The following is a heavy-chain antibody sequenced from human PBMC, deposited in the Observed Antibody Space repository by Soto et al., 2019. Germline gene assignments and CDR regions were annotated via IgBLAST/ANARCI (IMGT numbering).Heavy chain of an antibody. D-gene: IGHD3-3*01. Sequence: PGGSLRLSCAASGFTFSSYAMGWVRQAPGKGLEWVSAISGSGGSTYYADSVKGRFTISRDNSKNTLYLQMNSLRAEDTAVYYCAKSPIFGVVRNNWYFDLWGRGTLVTVSS. J-gene: IGHJ2*01. CDR3: AKSPIFGVVRNNWYFDL. CDR2: ISGSGGST. CDR1: GFTFSSYA. V-gene: IGHV3-23*01.